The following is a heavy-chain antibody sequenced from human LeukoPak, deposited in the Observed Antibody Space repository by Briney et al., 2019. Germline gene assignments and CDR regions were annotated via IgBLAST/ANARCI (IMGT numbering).Heavy chain of an antibody. CDR3: ARVEVVVPAAIFGFAP. J-gene: IGHJ5*02. D-gene: IGHD2-2*02. Sequence: SETLSLTCTVSGGSISSYYWSWIRQPPGKGLEWIGYIYYSGSTNYNPSLKSRVTISVDTSKNQFSLKLSSVTAADTAVYYCARVEVVVPAAIFGFAPGGQGTLVTVSS. V-gene: IGHV4-59*01. CDR2: IYYSGST. CDR1: GGSISSYY.